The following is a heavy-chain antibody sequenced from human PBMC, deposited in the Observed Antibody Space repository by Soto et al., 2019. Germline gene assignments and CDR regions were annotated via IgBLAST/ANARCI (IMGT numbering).Heavy chain of an antibody. J-gene: IGHJ4*02. CDR3: ARQSGITIFWADVDY. V-gene: IGHV5-51*01. CDR1: GYSFTSYW. Sequence: SVGSLKIFCNGSGYSFTSYWIGWVRQMPWKGLEWMGIIYPGDSDTRYSPSFQGQVTISADKSLSTAYLQWSSLKASETAMYYCARQSGITIFWADVDYWGQGTLVTVS. D-gene: IGHD3-9*01. CDR2: IYPGDSDT.